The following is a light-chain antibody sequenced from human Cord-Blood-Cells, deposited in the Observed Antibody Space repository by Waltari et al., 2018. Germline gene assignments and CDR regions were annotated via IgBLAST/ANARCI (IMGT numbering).Light chain of an antibody. CDR3: CSYAGSYTWV. CDR2: DVS. J-gene: IGLJ3*02. Sequence: QSALTQPASVSGSPGQSVTISCTGTSSDVGGYNYVSWYQQHPGKAPKLMIYDVSKRPAGVPDRFSGSKSVNTASLTISGLQAEDEADYYCCSYAGSYTWVFGGGTKLTVL. CDR1: SSDVGGYNY. V-gene: IGLV2-11*01.